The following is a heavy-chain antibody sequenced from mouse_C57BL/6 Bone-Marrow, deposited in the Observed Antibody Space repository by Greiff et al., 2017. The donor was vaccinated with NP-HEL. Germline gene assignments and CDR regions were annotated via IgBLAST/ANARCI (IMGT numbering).Heavy chain of an antibody. Sequence: EVQLQQSGAELVRPGASVKLSCTASGFNIKDDYMHWVKQRPEQGLEWIGWIDPENGDTEYASKFQGKATITADTSSNTAYLQLSSLTSEDTAVYYCTTSDGAHYFDYWGQGTTLTVSS. CDR2: IDPENGDT. J-gene: IGHJ2*01. CDR3: TTSDGAHYFDY. CDR1: GFNIKDDY. V-gene: IGHV14-4*01. D-gene: IGHD2-3*01.